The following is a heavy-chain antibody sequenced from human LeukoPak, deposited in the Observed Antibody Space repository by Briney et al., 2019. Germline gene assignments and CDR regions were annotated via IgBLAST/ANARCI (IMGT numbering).Heavy chain of an antibody. CDR3: ASVAAAGTIWFDP. D-gene: IGHD6-13*01. CDR2: IIPIFGTA. CDR1: GGTFSSYA. J-gene: IGHJ5*02. Sequence: ASVKVSCKASGGTFSSYAISWVRQAPGQGLEWTGGIIPIFGTANYAQKFQGRVTITTDESTSTAYMELSSLRPEDTAVYYCASVAAAGTIWFDPWGQGTLVTVSS. V-gene: IGHV1-69*05.